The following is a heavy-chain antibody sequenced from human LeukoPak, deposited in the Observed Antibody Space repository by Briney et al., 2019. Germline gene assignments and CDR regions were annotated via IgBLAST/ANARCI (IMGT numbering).Heavy chain of an antibody. V-gene: IGHV3-48*04. Sequence: GGSLRLSCGASGFRFESHTMGWVRQAPGKGLEWISSITSGSTTIYYGDSVRGRFTVSRDNAENSLYLQMNNMRVSDTAVYFCARDVGDGEYFFDFWGQGTLVSVSS. D-gene: IGHD3-16*01. CDR1: GFRFESHT. CDR2: ITSGSTTI. J-gene: IGHJ4*02. CDR3: ARDVGDGEYFFDF.